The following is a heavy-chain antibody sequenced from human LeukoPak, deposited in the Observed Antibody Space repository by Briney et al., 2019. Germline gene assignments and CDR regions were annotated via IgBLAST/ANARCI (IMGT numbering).Heavy chain of an antibody. J-gene: IGHJ6*01. CDR1: GFTLSNCW. CDR3: ARRGYSGVWGMDV. CDR2: INGDGTTT. D-gene: IGHD5-12*01. Sequence: PGGSLRLSCAASGFTLSNCWMYWVRPAPGRGLVWVSRINGDGTTTTYADSVKGRFTISRDNAKNTLYLQMNSLRVDDTSVYYCARRGYSGVWGMDVWGQGTTVTVSS. V-gene: IGHV3-74*01.